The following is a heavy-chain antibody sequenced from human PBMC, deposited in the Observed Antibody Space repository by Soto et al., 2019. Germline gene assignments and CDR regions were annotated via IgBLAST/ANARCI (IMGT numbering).Heavy chain of an antibody. V-gene: IGHV3-30*18. D-gene: IGHD3-16*01. J-gene: IGHJ6*02. CDR1: GFTFSSYG. Sequence: GGSLRLSCAASGFTFSSYGMHWVRQAPGKGLEWVAVISYDGSNKYYADSVKGRFTISRDNSKNTLYLQMNSLRAEDTAVYYCAKEGGISATYYYYGMDVWGQGTTVTVSS. CDR2: ISYDGSNK. CDR3: AKEGGISATYYYYGMDV.